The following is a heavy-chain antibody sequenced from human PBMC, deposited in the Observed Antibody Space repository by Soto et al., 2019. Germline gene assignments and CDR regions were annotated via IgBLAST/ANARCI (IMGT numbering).Heavy chain of an antibody. CDR1: GFTFSNAW. V-gene: IGHV3-15*01. Sequence: EVQLVESGGGLVKPGGSLRLSCAASGFTFSNAWMSWVRQAPGKGLEWVGRIKTKTDGGTTDYAAPVKGRFTISRDESKNTLYLQMSSLKTEDTAVYYCTTGVTSRGMDVWGQGTTVTVSS. J-gene: IGHJ6*02. CDR3: TTGVTSRGMDV. CDR2: IKTKTDGGTT. D-gene: IGHD2-21*02.